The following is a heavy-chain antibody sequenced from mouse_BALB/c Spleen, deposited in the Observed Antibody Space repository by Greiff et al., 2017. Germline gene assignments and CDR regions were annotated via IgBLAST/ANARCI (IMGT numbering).Heavy chain of an antibody. V-gene: IGHV5-6-2*01. D-gene: IGHD1-2*01. CDR3: ARHEDYGYDY. CDR2: INSNGGST. CDR1: GFTFSSYY. Sequence: EVQRVESGGGLVKLGGSLKLSCAASGFTFSSYYMSWVRQTPEKRLELVAAINSNGGSTYYPDTVKGRFTISRDNAKNTLYLQMSSLKSEDTALYYCARHEDYGYDYWGQGTTLTVSS. J-gene: IGHJ2*01.